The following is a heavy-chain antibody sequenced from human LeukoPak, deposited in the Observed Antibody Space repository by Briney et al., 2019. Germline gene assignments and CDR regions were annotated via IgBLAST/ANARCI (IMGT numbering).Heavy chain of an antibody. CDR1: GFTFRSYS. CDR2: IKQDGSEK. Sequence: GGSLRLSCAASGFTFRSYSMHWVRQAPGKGLEWVANIKQDGSEKYYVDSVKGRFTISRDNAKNSLYLQMNSLRAEDTAVYYCARDCQLGYDILTGYYAKGVLTADYWGQGTLVTVSS. J-gene: IGHJ4*02. V-gene: IGHV3-7*01. D-gene: IGHD3-9*01. CDR3: ARDCQLGYDILTGYYAKGVLTADY.